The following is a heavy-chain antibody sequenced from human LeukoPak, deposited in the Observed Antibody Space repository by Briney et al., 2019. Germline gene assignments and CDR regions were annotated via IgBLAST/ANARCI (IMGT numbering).Heavy chain of an antibody. CDR3: ARASGGYSYGQPMGY. D-gene: IGHD5-18*01. J-gene: IGHJ4*02. CDR2: IIPIFGTA. Sequence: SVKVSCKASVGTFSSYAISWVRQAPGQGLEWMGGIIPIFGTANYAQKFQGRVTITADKSTSTAYMELSSLRSEDTAVYYCARASGGYSYGQPMGYWGQGTLVTVSS. V-gene: IGHV1-69*06. CDR1: VGTFSSYA.